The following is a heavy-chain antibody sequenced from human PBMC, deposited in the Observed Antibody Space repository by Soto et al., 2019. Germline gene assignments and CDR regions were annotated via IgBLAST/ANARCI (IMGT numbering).Heavy chain of an antibody. CDR2: MSHSGGT. Sequence: QVQLQQWGAGLLKPSETLSLTCAVFGGSVNSGNYYWSWIRQPPGKGLEWIGEMSHSGGTHFNPSLKSRFTISVDTPKNQFSLKMSSVTAADTALYYCARVERGTATTVVDAFDIWGPGTMVTVSS. D-gene: IGHD1-1*01. CDR3: ARVERGTATTVVDAFDI. CDR1: GGSVNSGNYY. V-gene: IGHV4-34*01. J-gene: IGHJ3*02.